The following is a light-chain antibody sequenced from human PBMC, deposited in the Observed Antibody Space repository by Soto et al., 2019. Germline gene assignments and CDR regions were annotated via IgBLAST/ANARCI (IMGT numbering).Light chain of an antibody. CDR3: QQYGGSPRT. CDR2: DAS. Sequence: EIVLTQSPGTLSLSPGERGTLSCRASQSVSSSSLAWYQQKRGQAPRLLIHDASSRATGIPDRFSGSGSGTDFTLTISRLEPEDFAVYYCQQYGGSPRTFGQGTKVDIK. J-gene: IGKJ1*01. CDR1: QSVSSSS. V-gene: IGKV3-20*01.